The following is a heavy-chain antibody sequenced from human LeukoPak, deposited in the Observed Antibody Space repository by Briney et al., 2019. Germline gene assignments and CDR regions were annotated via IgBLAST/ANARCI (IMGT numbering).Heavy chain of an antibody. CDR2: INPNSGGT. D-gene: IGHD6-19*01. V-gene: IGHV1-2*02. Sequence: ASVKVSCKASGYTFTGYYMHWVRQAPGQGLEWMGWINPNSGGTNYAQKFQGRVTMTRDTSISTAYMELSRLRSDDTAVYYCARGGIAVAGRYYYYMDVWGKGTTVTVSS. J-gene: IGHJ6*03. CDR1: GYTFTGYY. CDR3: ARGGIAVAGRYYYYMDV.